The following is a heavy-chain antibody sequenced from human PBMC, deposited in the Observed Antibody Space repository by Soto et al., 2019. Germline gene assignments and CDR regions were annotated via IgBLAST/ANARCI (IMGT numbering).Heavy chain of an antibody. V-gene: IGHV3-23*01. Sequence: PGGALRLSCAASGFTFSSYAMSWVRQAPGKGLEWVSAISGSGGSTYYADSVKGRFTISRDNSKNTLYLQMNSLRAEDTAVYYCAKDPYSATARDAFAIWGQVTMSTLPS. CDR2: ISGSGGST. CDR3: AKDPYSATARDAFAI. J-gene: IGHJ3*02. D-gene: IGHD1-26*01. CDR1: GFTFSSYA.